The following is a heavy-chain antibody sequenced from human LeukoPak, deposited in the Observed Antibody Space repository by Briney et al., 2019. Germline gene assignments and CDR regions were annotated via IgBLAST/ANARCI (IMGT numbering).Heavy chain of an antibody. J-gene: IGHJ4*02. V-gene: IGHV4-34*01. CDR3: ARGYYDFWSGYYTPLDY. CDR1: GGSFSGYY. CDR2: INHSGST. D-gene: IGHD3-3*01. Sequence: SETLSLTCAVYGGSFSGYYWSWIRQPPGKGLEWIGEINHSGSTNYNPSLKSRVTISVDTSKNQFSLKLSSVTAAETAVYYCARGYYDFWSGYYTPLDYWGQGTLVTVSS.